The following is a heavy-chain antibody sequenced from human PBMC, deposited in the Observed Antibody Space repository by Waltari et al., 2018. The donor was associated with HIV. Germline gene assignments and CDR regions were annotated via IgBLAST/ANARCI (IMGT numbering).Heavy chain of an antibody. CDR1: GGSFSGYY. J-gene: IGHJ4*02. CDR2: INDSGNT. Sequence: QVQLQQWGAGLLKPSETLSLTCAVYGGSFSGYYWTWIRQPPGKGLEWIGEINDSGNTVYSPSLKSRVAVSIDTSKNQFSLKVISVTVADTALYFCARGYISTWAWDLDYWGQGSLVTVS. CDR3: ARGYISTWAWDLDY. V-gene: IGHV4-34*01. D-gene: IGHD6-13*01.